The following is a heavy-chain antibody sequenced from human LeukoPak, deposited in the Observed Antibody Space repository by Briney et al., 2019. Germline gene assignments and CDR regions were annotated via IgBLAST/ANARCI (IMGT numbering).Heavy chain of an antibody. CDR3: ARGRGPDYDFWSGYLNWFDP. CDR2: INHSGST. V-gene: IGHV4-34*01. Sequence: SETLSLTCAVYGGSFSGYYWSWIRQPPGKGLECIGEINHSGSTNYNPSLKSRVTISVDTSKNQFSLKLSSVTAADTAVYYCARGRGPDYDFWSGYLNWFDPWGQGTLVTVSS. D-gene: IGHD3-3*01. J-gene: IGHJ5*02. CDR1: GGSFSGYY.